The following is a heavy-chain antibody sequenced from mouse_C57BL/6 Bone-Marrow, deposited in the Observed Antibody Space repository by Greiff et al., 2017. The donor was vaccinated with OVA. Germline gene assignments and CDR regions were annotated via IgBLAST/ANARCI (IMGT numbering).Heavy chain of an antibody. CDR1: GYAFSSSW. D-gene: IGHD1-1*01. V-gene: IGHV1-82*01. J-gene: IGHJ3*01. Sequence: QVQLKESGPELVKPGASVKISCKASGYAFSSSWMNWVKQRPGKGLEWIGRIYPGDGDTNYNGKFKGKATLTADKSSSTAYMQLSSLTSEDSAVYFCARSGSSYEGFAYWGQGTLVTVSA. CDR2: IYPGDGDT. CDR3: ARSGSSYEGFAY.